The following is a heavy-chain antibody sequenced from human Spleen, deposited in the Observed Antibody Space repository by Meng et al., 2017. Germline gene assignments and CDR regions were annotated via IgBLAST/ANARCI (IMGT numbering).Heavy chain of an antibody. CDR1: GFTFSSYE. D-gene: IGHD5-24*01. CDR3: ARPDFDGYNFGSIDY. J-gene: IGHJ4*02. V-gene: IGHV3-48*03. Sequence: GGSLRLSCAASGFTFSSYEMNWVRQAPGKGLEWVSYISSSGSTIYYADSVKGRFTISRDNAKNSLYLQMNSLRAEDTAVYYCARPDFDGYNFGSIDYWGQGTLVTVSS. CDR2: ISSSGSTI.